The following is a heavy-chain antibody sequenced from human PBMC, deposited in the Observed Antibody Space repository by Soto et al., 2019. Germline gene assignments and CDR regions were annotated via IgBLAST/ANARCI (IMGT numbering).Heavy chain of an antibody. D-gene: IGHD3-10*01. CDR3: ARDRDDYGSGNYYIRIDF. CDR2: IIPIFGTP. J-gene: IGHJ4*02. V-gene: IGHV1-69*01. Sequence: QVQLVQSGADVKKPGSSVKVSCKASGGIFSTYAISWLRQAPGQGLEWMGGIIPIFGTPNYAQRFQGRVTITADESATTSYMELRILKSEDTAVYYCARDRDDYGSGNYYIRIDFWGQGTLVTVSS. CDR1: GGIFSTYA.